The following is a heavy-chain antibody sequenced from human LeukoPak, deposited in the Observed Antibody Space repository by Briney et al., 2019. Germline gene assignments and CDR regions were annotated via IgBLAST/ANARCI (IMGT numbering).Heavy chain of an antibody. CDR1: GASFSGYY. V-gene: IGHV4-34*01. D-gene: IGHD3-10*01. J-gene: IGHJ5*02. CDR2: TSHSGST. CDR3: ARLPYYYGSGSFWFDP. Sequence: SETLSLTCAGYGASFSGYYWSWFRQPPGKGLEWIGETSHSGSTNYNPSLKSRVTISVDTSKNQFSLQLSSVTAADTAVYYCARLPYYYGSGSFWFDPWGQGTLVTVSS.